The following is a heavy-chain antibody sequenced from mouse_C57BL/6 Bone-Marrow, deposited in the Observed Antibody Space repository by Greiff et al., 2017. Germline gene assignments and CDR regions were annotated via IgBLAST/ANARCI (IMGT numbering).Heavy chain of an antibody. CDR2: IHPSSGST. V-gene: IGHV1-64*01. CDR1: GYTFTSYW. D-gene: IGHD3-3*01. J-gene: IGHJ4*01. CDR3: ARALRGLYYAMAY. Sequence: QVQLQQPGAELVKPGASVKLSCKASGYTFTSYWMHWVKQRPGQGLEWIGMIHPSSGSTNYNEKFKSKATLTVDKSSSTAYMQLSSLTSEDSAVYYCARALRGLYYAMAYWGQGTSVTVSS.